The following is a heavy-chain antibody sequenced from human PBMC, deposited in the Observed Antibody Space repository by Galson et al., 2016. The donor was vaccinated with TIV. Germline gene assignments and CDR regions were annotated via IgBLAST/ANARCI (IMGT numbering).Heavy chain of an antibody. J-gene: IGHJ4*02. CDR3: ARATPSVFGVVMTLDY. CDR1: GDSVSSDSAA. Sequence: CAISGDSVSSDSAAWNWIRQPPSRGLEWLGRTYYRSKWYNDYAVAVKSRITITPDTSKNQFSLQLTSVTPEDTAVYYCARATPSVFGVVMTLDYWGQGTLVTVSA. CDR2: TYYRSKWYN. V-gene: IGHV6-1*01. D-gene: IGHD3-3*01.